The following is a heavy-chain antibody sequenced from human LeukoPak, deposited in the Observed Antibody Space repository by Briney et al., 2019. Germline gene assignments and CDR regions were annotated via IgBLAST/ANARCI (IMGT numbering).Heavy chain of an antibody. V-gene: IGHV4-39*01. CDR3: ARHVWVSFDY. CDR1: GGSISSSSYY. CDR2: IYYSGST. D-gene: IGHD2-8*01. Sequence: PSETLSLTCTVSGGSISSSSYYWGWIRQPPGKGLEWIGSIYYSGSTYYNPSLKSRVTISVDTSENQFSLKLSSVTAADTAVYYCARHVWVSFDYWGQGTLVTVSS. J-gene: IGHJ4*02.